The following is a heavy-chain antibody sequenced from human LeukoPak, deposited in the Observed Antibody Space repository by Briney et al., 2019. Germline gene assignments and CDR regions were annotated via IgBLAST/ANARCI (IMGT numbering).Heavy chain of an antibody. CDR2: INPSGDST. CDR1: GYTFTSYD. Sequence: GASVKVSCKASGYTFTSYDMHWVRQAPGQGLEWMGIINPSGDSTSYAQKFQGRVTMTRDTSTSTVYMERSSLRSEDTAVYYCASVLYCGADCYSGRYFFDYWGQGTLVTVSS. V-gene: IGHV1-46*01. D-gene: IGHD2-21*02. J-gene: IGHJ4*02. CDR3: ASVLYCGADCYSGRYFFDY.